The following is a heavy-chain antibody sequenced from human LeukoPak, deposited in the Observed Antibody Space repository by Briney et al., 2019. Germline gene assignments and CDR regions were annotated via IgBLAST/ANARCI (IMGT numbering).Heavy chain of an antibody. CDR1: GFTFSSYA. Sequence: GRSLRLSCAASGFTFSSYAMHRVRQAPGKGLEWVAVISYDGSNKYYADSVKGRFTISRDNSKNTLYLQMNSLRAEDTAVYYCATRPLEWDPPDYWGQGTLVTVSS. V-gene: IGHV3-30-3*01. J-gene: IGHJ4*02. CDR2: ISYDGSNK. D-gene: IGHD1-26*01. CDR3: ATRPLEWDPPDY.